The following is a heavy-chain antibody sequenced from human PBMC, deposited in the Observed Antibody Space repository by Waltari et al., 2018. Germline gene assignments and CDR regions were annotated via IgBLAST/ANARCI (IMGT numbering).Heavy chain of an antibody. D-gene: IGHD3-22*01. J-gene: IGHJ1*01. Sequence: EVQVLESGGGLVQPGGSLRLTCAASGFIFNNYAINWVRQAPGKGLEGVLGINGYGDKTYYADSVKGRFTLSRDNARNTVSLQMNSLRAEDTAVYYCAKAHFYDTTGYIEHWGQGTLVTVSS. CDR3: AKAHFYDTTGYIEH. CDR2: INGYGDKT. V-gene: IGHV3-23*01. CDR1: GFIFNNYA.